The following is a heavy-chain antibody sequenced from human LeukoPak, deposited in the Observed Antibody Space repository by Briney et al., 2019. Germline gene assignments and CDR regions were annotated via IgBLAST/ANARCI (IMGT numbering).Heavy chain of an antibody. V-gene: IGHV4-39*01. CDR3: ARHSWRAAAAGMGYFQH. J-gene: IGHJ1*01. CDR2: VYYSGST. CDR1: SASISSSTYY. D-gene: IGHD6-13*01. Sequence: KPSETLSLTCSVSSASISSSTYYWGWIRQPPGKRLEWIGSVYYSGSTYYNPSLKSRVTISVDTSKNQFSLKLSSVTAADTAVYYCARHSWRAAAAGMGYFQHWGQGTLVTVSS.